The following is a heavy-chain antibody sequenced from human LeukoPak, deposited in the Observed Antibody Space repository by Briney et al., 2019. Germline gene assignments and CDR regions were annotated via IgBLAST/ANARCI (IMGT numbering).Heavy chain of an antibody. D-gene: IGHD6-19*01. Sequence: SETLSLTCTVSGGSISSSSYYWGWIRQPRGKGLEWIGSIYYSGSTYYNPSLKSRVTISVDTSKNQFSLKLSSVTAADTAVYYCARRGPYSSGWFDYWGQGTLVTVSS. V-gene: IGHV4-39*01. CDR1: GGSISSSSYY. J-gene: IGHJ5*01. CDR3: ARRGPYSSGWFDY. CDR2: IYYSGST.